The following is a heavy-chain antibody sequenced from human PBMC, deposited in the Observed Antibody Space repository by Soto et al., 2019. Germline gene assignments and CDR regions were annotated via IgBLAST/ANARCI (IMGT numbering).Heavy chain of an antibody. V-gene: IGHV4-39*01. CDR1: GGSISSSTYY. CDR3: PRRHGIVIHAYYLGQGL. CDR2: FFIGGTT. J-gene: IGHJ2*01. D-gene: IGHD3-16*02. Sequence: ETLSLTCTVSGGSISSSTYYWGWMRQPPGKGLEWIASFFIGGTTYYNPSLKSRVPISVDTSKNQFSLKLSSVTAADMSWYFRPRRHGIVIHAYYLGQGLW.